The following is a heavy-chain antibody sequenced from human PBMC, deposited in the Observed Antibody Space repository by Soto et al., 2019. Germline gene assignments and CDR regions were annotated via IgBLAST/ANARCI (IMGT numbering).Heavy chain of an antibody. J-gene: IGHJ5*02. V-gene: IGHV4-59*01. D-gene: IGHD3-10*01. CDR1: GGSFSSYY. CDR3: ARLLWFGDGWFDP. CDR2: IYYSGST. Sequence: QVQLQESGPGLVKPSETLSLTCTVSGGSFSSYYWSGFRQPPGRGLEWIGYIYYSGSTNYNPSLKSRVTIPVDTSKNQFSLKLSSVTAADTAVYYCARLLWFGDGWFDPWGQGTLVTVSS.